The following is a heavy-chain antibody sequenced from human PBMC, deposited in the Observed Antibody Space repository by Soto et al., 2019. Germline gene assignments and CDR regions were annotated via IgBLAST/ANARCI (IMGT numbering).Heavy chain of an antibody. J-gene: IGHJ6*02. CDR2: IWYDGSNK. CDR3: TRDVPEDYYGMDV. D-gene: IGHD3-10*02. CDR1: GFTFSSYG. Sequence: QVQLVESGGGVVQPGRSLRLSCAASGFTFSSYGMHWVRQAPGKGLEWVAVIWYDGSNKYYADSVKGRFTISRDNSKNTLYLQMNSLRAEDTAVYYCTRDVPEDYYGMDVWGQGTTVTVSS. V-gene: IGHV3-33*01.